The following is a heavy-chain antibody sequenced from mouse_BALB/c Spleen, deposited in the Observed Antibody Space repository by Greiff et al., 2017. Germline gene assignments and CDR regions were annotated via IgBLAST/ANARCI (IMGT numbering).Heavy chain of an antibody. CDR1: GFTFSSYA. CDR3: ARGSYGPYYYAMDY. Sequence: EVQLVESGGGLVKPGGSLKLSCAASGFTFSSYAMSWVRQTPEKRLEWVASISSGGSTYYPDSVKGRFTISRDNARNILYLQMSSLRSEDTAMYYCARGSYGPYYYAMDYWGQGTSVTVSS. CDR2: ISSGGST. J-gene: IGHJ4*01. D-gene: IGHD3-3*01. V-gene: IGHV5-6-5*01.